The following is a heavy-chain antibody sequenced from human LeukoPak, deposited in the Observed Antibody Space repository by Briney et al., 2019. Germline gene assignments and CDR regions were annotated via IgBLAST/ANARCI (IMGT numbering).Heavy chain of an antibody. CDR2: ITGSGGST. CDR1: GFTFSSYG. J-gene: IGHJ4*02. CDR3: AKDRGRYYDSSGYYWGYYFDS. Sequence: GGSLRLSCAASGFTFSSYGMHWVRQAPGKGLEWVSTITGSGGSTFYADSVKGRFTISRDNSMDTLYLQMSSLRAEDTAVYYCAKDRGRYYDSSGYYWGYYFDSWGQGILVTVST. D-gene: IGHD3-22*01. V-gene: IGHV3-23*01.